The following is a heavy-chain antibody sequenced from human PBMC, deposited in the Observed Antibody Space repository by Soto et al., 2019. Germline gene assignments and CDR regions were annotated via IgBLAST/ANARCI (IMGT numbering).Heavy chain of an antibody. D-gene: IGHD3-10*01. CDR2: ISAYNGNT. Sequence: QVQLVQSGAEVKKPGASVKVSCKASGYTFTSYGISWVRQAPGQGLKWMGWISAYNGNTNYEQKHHGRVTMPTDPSTSQAYMELRSLRSDDTAVHYCAREYYYGSGPWYWGQGTLFTVSS. J-gene: IGHJ4*02. CDR3: AREYYYGSGPWY. CDR1: GYTFTSYG. V-gene: IGHV1-18*01.